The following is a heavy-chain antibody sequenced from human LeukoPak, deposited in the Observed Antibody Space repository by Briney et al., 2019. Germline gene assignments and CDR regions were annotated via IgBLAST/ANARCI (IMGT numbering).Heavy chain of an antibody. V-gene: IGHV3-30*02. J-gene: IGHJ4*02. CDR3: AKGLGPGIWFGELFDY. CDR1: GFTFSSYG. CDR2: IRYDGSNK. Sequence: GGSLRLSCAASGFTFSSYGMHWVRQAPGKGLEWVAFIRYDGSNKYYADSAKGRFTISRDNSKNTLYLQMNSLRAEDTAVYYCAKGLGPGIWFGELFDYWGQGTLVTVSS. D-gene: IGHD3-10*01.